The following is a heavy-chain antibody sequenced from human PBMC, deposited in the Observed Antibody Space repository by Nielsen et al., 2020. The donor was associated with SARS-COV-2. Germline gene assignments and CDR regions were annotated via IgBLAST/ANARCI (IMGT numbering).Heavy chain of an antibody. J-gene: IGHJ6*02. V-gene: IGHV3-23*01. Sequence: WIRHPPGKGLEWVSAISGSGGSTYYADSVKGRFTISRDNSKNTLYLQMNSLRAEDTAVYYCAKDESTMGLLHSGSYYAPPPRYYYYYGMDVWGQGTTVTVSS. CDR2: ISGSGGST. CDR3: AKDESTMGLLHSGSYYAPPPRYYYYYGMDV. D-gene: IGHD1-26*01.